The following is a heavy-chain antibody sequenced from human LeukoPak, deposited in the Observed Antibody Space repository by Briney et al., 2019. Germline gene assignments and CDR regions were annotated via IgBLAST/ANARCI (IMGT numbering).Heavy chain of an antibody. J-gene: IGHJ6*02. D-gene: IGHD1-14*01. CDR2: INPNSGGT. Sequence: ASVKVSCKASGYTFTGYYMHWVRQAPGQGLEWMGWINPNSGGTNYAQKFQGWVTMTRDTSISTAYMELSRLRSDDTAVYYCARDHEPYYYYYGMDVWGQGTTVTVSS. CDR3: ARDHEPYYYYYGMDV. CDR1: GYTFTGYY. V-gene: IGHV1-2*04.